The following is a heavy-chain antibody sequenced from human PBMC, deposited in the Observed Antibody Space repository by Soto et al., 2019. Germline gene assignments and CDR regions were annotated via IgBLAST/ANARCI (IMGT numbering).Heavy chain of an antibody. CDR3: ARDGASGGLYYFDY. Sequence: QVQLQESGSRLVKPSETLSLTCAVSGGSISSGDYSWSWIRQPPGKGLEWIGHIYHSGNTYYNPSLKSRVTMSVDRSKNQFSLKLNSVTAADTAVYYCARDGASGGLYYFDYWGQGTLVTVSS. J-gene: IGHJ4*02. V-gene: IGHV4-30-2*01. CDR2: IYHSGNT. D-gene: IGHD3-3*01. CDR1: GGSISSGDYS.